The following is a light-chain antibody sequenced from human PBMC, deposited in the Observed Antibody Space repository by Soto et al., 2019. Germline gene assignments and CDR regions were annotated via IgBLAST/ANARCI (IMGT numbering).Light chain of an antibody. V-gene: IGLV2-11*01. J-gene: IGLJ2*01. CDR2: DVS. CDR3: CSYAGSYTLI. Sequence: QSVLTQPRSVSGSPGQSVTISCTGTSSDVGGYNYVSWYQQHPGKAPKLMIYDVSKRPSGVPDRFSGSKSGNTASLTISGLQAEDEPDYYCCSYAGSYTLIFGGGTKVTVL. CDR1: SSDVGGYNY.